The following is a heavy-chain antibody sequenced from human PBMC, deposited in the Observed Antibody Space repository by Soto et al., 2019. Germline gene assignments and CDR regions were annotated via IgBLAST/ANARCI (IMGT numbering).Heavy chain of an antibody. CDR2: IYYSGST. CDR3: ARRERAAGTDWWFDP. D-gene: IGHD6-13*01. J-gene: IGHJ5*02. CDR1: GGSISSSNFH. Sequence: SETLSLTCTVSGGSISSSNFHWGRLRPPQGQGLEWIGSIYYSGSTYYSPSLKSRVTISVDTSKNQFSLKLSSVTAADTAVYYCARRERAAGTDWWFDPWGQGTLVTVSS. V-gene: IGHV4-39*01.